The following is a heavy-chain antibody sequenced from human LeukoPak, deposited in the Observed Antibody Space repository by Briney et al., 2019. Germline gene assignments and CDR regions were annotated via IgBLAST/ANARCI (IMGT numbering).Heavy chain of an antibody. D-gene: IGHD3-10*01. CDR2: IWSDGSKK. J-gene: IGHJ5*02. Sequence: GRSLRLSCAASGFTFSSYGMHWVRQAPGKGLEWVAVIWSDGSKKDYVDSVKGRFTISRDNSQNALYLQMNRLRVEDTAVYYCAKDRGDTGSDWFDRWGQGTLVSVSS. CDR1: GFTFSSYG. CDR3: AKDRGDTGSDWFDR. V-gene: IGHV3-33*06.